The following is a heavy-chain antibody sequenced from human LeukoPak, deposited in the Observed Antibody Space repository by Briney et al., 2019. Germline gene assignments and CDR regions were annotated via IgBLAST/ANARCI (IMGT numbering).Heavy chain of an antibody. J-gene: IGHJ5*02. CDR2: IIPIFGTA. CDR1: GGTFSSYA. V-gene: IGHV1-69*13. D-gene: IGHD4-17*01. Sequence: SVKVSCKASGGTFSSYAISWVRQAPGQGLEWMGGIIPIFGTANYAQKFQGRVTITADESTSTAYMELSILRSEDTAVYYCARDTVTTEFSGFDPWGQGTLVTVSS. CDR3: ARDTVTTEFSGFDP.